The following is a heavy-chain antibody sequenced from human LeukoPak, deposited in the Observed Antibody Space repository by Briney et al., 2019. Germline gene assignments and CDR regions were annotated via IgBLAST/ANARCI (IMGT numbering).Heavy chain of an antibody. CDR1: GGSISSYY. D-gene: IGHD3-10*01. CDR2: IFYSGST. CDR3: ARGSRFGELLLGPLV. Sequence: PSETLSLTCTVSGGSISSYYWGWIRQPPGKGLEWIGNIFYSGSTYYSPSLKSRVTMSVDTSKNQFSLKLSSVTAGDTAVYYCARGSRFGELLLGPLVWGQGTLVTVSS. J-gene: IGHJ4*02. V-gene: IGHV4-59*04.